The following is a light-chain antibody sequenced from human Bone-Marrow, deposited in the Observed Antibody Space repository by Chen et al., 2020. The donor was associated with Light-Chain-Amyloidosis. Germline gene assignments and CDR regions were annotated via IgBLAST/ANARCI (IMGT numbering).Light chain of an antibody. V-gene: IGLV3-25*03. CDR1: DLPTKY. CDR3: QSADSSDTDGVI. J-gene: IGLJ2*01. CDR2: RDT. Sequence: SYELTQPPSVSVSPGQTARITCSGDDLPTKYAYWYQQKPGQAPVLVIHRDTERPSGISERFSGSSSGKTATLTISGVQAEDEADYHCQSADSSDTDGVISGGGTKLTVL.